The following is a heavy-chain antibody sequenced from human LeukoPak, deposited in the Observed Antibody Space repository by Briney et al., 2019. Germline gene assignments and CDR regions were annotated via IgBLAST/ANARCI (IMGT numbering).Heavy chain of an antibody. D-gene: IGHD2-2*01. CDR1: GFTFSSYG. CDR3: ARDREGYCSSTSCSFFAGDGLDV. J-gene: IGHJ6*02. Sequence: GGSLRLSCAASGFTFSSYGMRWFRQAPGKGLEWVAVIWYDGSNKYYADSVKGRFTISRDNSKNTLYLQMNSLRAEDTAVYYCARDREGYCSSTSCSFFAGDGLDVWGQGTTVTVSS. CDR2: IWYDGSNK. V-gene: IGHV3-33*01.